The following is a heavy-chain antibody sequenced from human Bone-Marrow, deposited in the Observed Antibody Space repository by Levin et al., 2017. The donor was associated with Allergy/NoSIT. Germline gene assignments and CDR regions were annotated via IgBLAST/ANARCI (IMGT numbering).Heavy chain of an antibody. D-gene: IGHD6-19*01. J-gene: IGHJ4*02. CDR2: ISGTSSTM. CDR3: ARVRSGWWFDY. Sequence: GESLKISCAASGFTFSSYSMNWVRQAPGKGLEWVSYISGTSSTMYYADSVKGRFTISRDNAKNSLNLQMNSLRAEDTAVYYCARVRSGWWFDYWGQGTLVTVSS. CDR1: GFTFSSYS. V-gene: IGHV3-48*01.